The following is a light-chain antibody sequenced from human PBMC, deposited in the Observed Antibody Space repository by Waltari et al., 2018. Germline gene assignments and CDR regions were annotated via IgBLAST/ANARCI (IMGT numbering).Light chain of an antibody. J-gene: IGLJ2*01. V-gene: IGLV2-14*01. CDR1: SRDVGGYNY. CDR3: SSYTSSSVV. CDR2: EVS. Sequence: QSALTQPASVSGSPGQSITISCTGTSRDVGGYNYASWYQQHPGQAPKLMIYEVSNRPSGVSNRFSGSKSGNTASLTISGLQAEDEADYYCSSYTSSSVVFGGGTKLTVL.